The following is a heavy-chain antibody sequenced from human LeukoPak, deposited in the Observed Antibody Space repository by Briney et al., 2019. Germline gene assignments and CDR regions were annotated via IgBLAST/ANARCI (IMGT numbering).Heavy chain of an antibody. Sequence: SVKVSCKASGGTFSSYAISWVRQAPGQGLEWMGRIIPILGIANYAQKFQGRVTITADKSTSTAYMELSSLRSEDTAVYYCTRVGTTIYGGSNWFDPWGQGTLVTVSS. CDR3: TRVGTTIYGGSNWFDP. D-gene: IGHD1-1*01. J-gene: IGHJ5*02. CDR1: GGTFSSYA. V-gene: IGHV1-69*04. CDR2: IIPILGIA.